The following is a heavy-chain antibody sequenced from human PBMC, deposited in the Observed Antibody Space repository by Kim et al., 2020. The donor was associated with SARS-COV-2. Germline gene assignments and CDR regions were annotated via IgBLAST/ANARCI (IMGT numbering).Heavy chain of an antibody. CDR3: ARHLVVPAAIVYYYGMDV. CDR2: IYYSGST. V-gene: IGHV4-39*01. D-gene: IGHD2-2*01. Sequence: SETLSLTCTVSGGSISSSSYYWGWIRQPPGKGLEWIGSIYYSGSTYYNPSLKSRVTISVDTSKNQFSLKLSSVTAADTAVYYCARHLVVPAAIVYYYGMDVWGQGTTVTVSS. J-gene: IGHJ6*02. CDR1: GGSISSSSYY.